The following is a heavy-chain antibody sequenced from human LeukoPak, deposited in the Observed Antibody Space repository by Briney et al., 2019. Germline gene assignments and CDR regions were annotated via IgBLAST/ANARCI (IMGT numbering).Heavy chain of an antibody. CDR2: IKQDGSEK. D-gene: IGHD6-19*01. CDR1: GFTFSNYW. V-gene: IGHV3-7*01. J-gene: IGHJ4*02. CDR3: ARVQGSSGPGIFEY. Sequence: PGGSLRLSCAASGFTFSNYWMSWVRQAPGKALEWVANIKQDGSEKFYVDSVKGRLTISRDNAKNSLYLQMNSLRVEDTAVYYCARVQGSSGPGIFEYWGQGTLVTVSS.